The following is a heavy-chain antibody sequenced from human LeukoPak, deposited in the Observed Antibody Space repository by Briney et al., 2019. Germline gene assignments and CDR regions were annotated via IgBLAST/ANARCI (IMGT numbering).Heavy chain of an antibody. D-gene: IGHD1-26*01. CDR1: GFTFSSYS. Sequence: GGSLRLSCAASGFTFSSYSMNWVRQAPGKGLEWVSSISSSSSYIYYADSVKGRFTISRDNAKNSLYLQMNSLGAEDTAVYYCARDNSGSYGFAYWGQGTLVTVSS. CDR2: ISSSSSYI. V-gene: IGHV3-21*01. J-gene: IGHJ4*02. CDR3: ARDNSGSYGFAY.